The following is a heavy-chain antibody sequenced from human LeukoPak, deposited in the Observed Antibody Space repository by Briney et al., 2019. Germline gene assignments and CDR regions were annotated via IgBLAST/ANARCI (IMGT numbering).Heavy chain of an antibody. J-gene: IGHJ1*01. Sequence: GSLRLSCAGSGFTFSSYSMNWVRQAPGKGLEWVSSISSSSSYIYYADSVKGRFTISRDNAKNSLYLQMDSLRGEDTAVYYCARGGYYSSWPDIAEYFQHWGQGTLVTVSS. V-gene: IGHV3-21*06. CDR3: ARGGYYSSWPDIAEYFQH. CDR2: ISSSSSYI. D-gene: IGHD6-13*01. CDR1: GFTFSSYS.